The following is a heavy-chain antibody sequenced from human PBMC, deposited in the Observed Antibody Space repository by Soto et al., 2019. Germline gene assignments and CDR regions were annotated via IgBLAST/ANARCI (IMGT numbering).Heavy chain of an antibody. V-gene: IGHV3-20*01. D-gene: IGHD2-2*01. CDR1: GFTFDDYG. CDR2: INWNGGST. CDR3: AREGPDIVVVPAAISFDP. Sequence: GGSLRLSCAASGFTFDDYGMSWVRQAPGKGLEWVSGINWNGGSTGYADSVKGRFTISRDNTKNSLYLQMNSLRAEDTALYHCAREGPDIVVVPAAISFDPWGQGTLVTVSS. J-gene: IGHJ5*02.